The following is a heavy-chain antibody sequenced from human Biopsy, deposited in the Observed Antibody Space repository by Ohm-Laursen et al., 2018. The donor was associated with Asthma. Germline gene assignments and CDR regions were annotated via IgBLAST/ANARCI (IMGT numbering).Heavy chain of an antibody. D-gene: IGHD3-10*01. V-gene: IGHV1-18*01. Sequence: DSVKVSCKTSGYTFNSAGITWVRQAPGQGLEWMGWISVYNGNTKVAQKFQDRVTMITDTSTSTAYMELRSLRSDDTAVYFCARAVDYSHYYGIDVWGQGTTVTVS. CDR3: ARAVDYSHYYGIDV. CDR1: GYTFNSAG. J-gene: IGHJ6*02. CDR2: ISVYNGNT.